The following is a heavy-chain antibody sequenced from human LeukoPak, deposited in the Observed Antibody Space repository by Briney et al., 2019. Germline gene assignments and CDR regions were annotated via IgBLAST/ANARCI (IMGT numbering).Heavy chain of an antibody. CDR2: MNPNSGNT. CDR1: GYTFPSYD. J-gene: IGHJ4*02. V-gene: IGHV1-8*01. CDR3: ARGPKWTGSYYYFDY. D-gene: IGHD1-26*01. Sequence: ASVKVSCKTSGYTFPSYDINWVRQATGQELEWMGWMNPNSGNTGYTQKFQGRVTISRNTSITTAYMNLSSLRSEDTAVYYCARGPKWTGSYYYFDYWGQGTLVTVSS.